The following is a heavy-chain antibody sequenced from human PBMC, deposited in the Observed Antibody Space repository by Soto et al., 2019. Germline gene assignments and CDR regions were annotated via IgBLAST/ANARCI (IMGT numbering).Heavy chain of an antibody. V-gene: IGHV3-30-3*01. Sequence: WSLRLSCAASGFTFSSYAMHWVRQAPGKGLEWVAVISYDGSNKYYADSVKGRFTISRDNSKNTLYLQMNSLRAEDTAVYYCARDPLNGSGYFDYWGQGTLVTVSS. J-gene: IGHJ4*02. CDR3: ARDPLNGSGYFDY. CDR2: ISYDGSNK. D-gene: IGHD3-22*01. CDR1: GFTFSSYA.